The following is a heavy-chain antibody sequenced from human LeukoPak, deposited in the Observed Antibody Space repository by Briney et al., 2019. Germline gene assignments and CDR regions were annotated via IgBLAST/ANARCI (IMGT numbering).Heavy chain of an antibody. D-gene: IGHD3-22*01. CDR2: INHSGST. CDR1: GGSFSGYY. CDR3: ALGGGSSGYYFDY. J-gene: IGHJ4*02. Sequence: KPSETLSLTCAVYGGSFSGYYWSWIRQPPGKGLEWIGEINHSGSTNYNPSLKSRVTISVDTSKNQFSLKLSSVTAADTAVYYCALGGGSSGYYFDYWGQGTLVTDSS. V-gene: IGHV4-34*01.